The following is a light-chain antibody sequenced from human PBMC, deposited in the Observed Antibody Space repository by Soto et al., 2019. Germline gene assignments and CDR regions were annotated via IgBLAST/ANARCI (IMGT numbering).Light chain of an antibody. V-gene: IGKV3-20*01. CDR2: GAS. J-gene: IGKJ5*01. CDR1: QTVSSNY. CDR3: QQYGTSEII. Sequence: EIILTQSPDTLSLSPGERATLSCRASQTVSSNYLAWCQQRPGQAPRLLIYGASNRATGIPDRFSGSGSGTDFTLTISRLEPEDFAVFFCQQYGTSEIIVGQGTRLEIK.